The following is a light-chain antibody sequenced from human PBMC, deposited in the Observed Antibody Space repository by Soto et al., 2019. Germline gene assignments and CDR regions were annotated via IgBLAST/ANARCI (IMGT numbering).Light chain of an antibody. CDR1: QTVSSNY. Sequence: EIILTQSPDTLSLSPGARATLSCRASQTVSSNYLAWCQQRPGQAPRLLIYGTSTRATTFPARFSGSGSGTDFTLTISSLEPEDFAVYFCQQRSNSITFGQGTRLEIK. V-gene: IGKV3D-20*02. J-gene: IGKJ5*01. CDR3: QQRSNSIT. CDR2: GTS.